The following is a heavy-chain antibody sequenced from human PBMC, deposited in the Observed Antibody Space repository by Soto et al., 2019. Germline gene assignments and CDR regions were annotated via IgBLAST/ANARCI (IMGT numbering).Heavy chain of an antibody. CDR3: ASSRGI. D-gene: IGHD5-12*01. CDR1: GYSFTAYY. CDR2: INADNGNT. V-gene: IGHV1-8*03. J-gene: IGHJ3*02. Sequence: ASVKVSCKASGYSFTAYYIHWVRQAPGQGLEWMGWINADNGNTDYAQKFEGRVTITRDTSINTAYMELTSLRSEDTAVYYCASSRGIWGQGTMVTVSS.